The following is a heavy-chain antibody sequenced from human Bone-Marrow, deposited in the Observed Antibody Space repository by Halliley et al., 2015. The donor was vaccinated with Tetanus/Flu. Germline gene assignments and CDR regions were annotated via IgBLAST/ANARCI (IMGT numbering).Heavy chain of an antibody. CDR3: ARTTYLQDNFGGPLGLWFDA. CDR2: DGTI. V-gene: IGHV3-53*01. D-gene: IGHD2-21*01. J-gene: IGHJ5*02. Sequence: DGTIYYADSVKGRFTISRGNSKNTLYLQMNTLRAEDTALYYCARTTYLQDNFGGPLGLWFDAWGQGTLVTVSS.